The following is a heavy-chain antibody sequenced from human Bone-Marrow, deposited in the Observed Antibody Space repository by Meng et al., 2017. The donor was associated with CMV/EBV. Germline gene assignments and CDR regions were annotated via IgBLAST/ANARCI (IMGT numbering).Heavy chain of an antibody. D-gene: IGHD3-10*01. CDR1: GGSFSGYY. J-gene: IGHJ4*02. CDR2: INHSGST. V-gene: IGHV4-34*01. CDR3: ARGRPPSMVRGAYYFDY. Sequence: SETLSLTCAVYGGSFSGYYWSWIRQPPGKGLEWIGEINHSGSTNYNPSLKSRVTISVDTSKNQFSLKLSSVTAADTAVYYCARGRPPSMVRGAYYFDYWGQGTLVTVSS.